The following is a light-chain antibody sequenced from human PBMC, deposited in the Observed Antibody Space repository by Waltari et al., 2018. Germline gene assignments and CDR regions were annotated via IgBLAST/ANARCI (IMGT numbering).Light chain of an antibody. V-gene: IGLV2-11*01. CDR3: CSYAGSQVV. Sequence: QSALTQPRPVSGSPGQSVTISCTGTSSDVGGYNYVPWYQQHPGKAPKLMIYDVSKRPSGVPDRFSGSKSGNTASLTISGLQAEDEADYYCCSYAGSQVVFGGGTKLTVL. CDR2: DVS. J-gene: IGLJ2*01. CDR1: SSDVGGYNY.